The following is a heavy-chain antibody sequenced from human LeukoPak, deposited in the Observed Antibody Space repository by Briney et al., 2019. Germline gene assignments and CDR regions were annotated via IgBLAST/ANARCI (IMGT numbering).Heavy chain of an antibody. CDR3: ARGGQVAVTAPWYFDL. D-gene: IGHD6-19*01. Sequence: SGTLSLTCTVSGGPISSSNWWNWVRQPPGKGLEWIAEIYHSGNTNYNPSLRSRVSISLDKSKNQISLKLSSLTAADTAVYYCARGGQVAVTAPWYFDLWGLGTLVTVSS. J-gene: IGHJ2*01. CDR1: GGPISSSNW. CDR2: IYHSGNT. V-gene: IGHV4-4*02.